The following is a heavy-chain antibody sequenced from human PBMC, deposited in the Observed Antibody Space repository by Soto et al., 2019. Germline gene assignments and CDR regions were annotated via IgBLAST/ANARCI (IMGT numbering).Heavy chain of an antibody. CDR1: GGSISSGGYY. V-gene: IGHV4-31*03. J-gene: IGHJ4*02. D-gene: IGHD1-7*01. Sequence: SETLSLTCTVSGGSISSGGYYWSWIRQHPGKGLEWIGYIYYSGSTYYNPSLKSRVTISVDTSKNQFSLKLSSVTAADTAVYYCARDGNYVLDYWGQGTLVTAPQ. CDR3: ARDGNYVLDY. CDR2: IYYSGST.